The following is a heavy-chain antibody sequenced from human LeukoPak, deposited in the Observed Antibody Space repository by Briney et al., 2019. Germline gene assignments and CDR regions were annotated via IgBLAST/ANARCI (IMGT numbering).Heavy chain of an antibody. D-gene: IGHD2-2*01. V-gene: IGHV1-18*01. J-gene: IGHJ4*02. CDR2: ISPYNGKT. CDR3: ARDGLFEYQPSDDWDY. CDR1: GYIFSNFFSSYG. Sequence: ASVKVSCKASGYIFSNFFSSYGITWVRQAPGQGLEWMGWISPYNGKTKFAQKFQGRVTMTRDTSTSTVYMELSSLRSEDTAVYYCARDGLFEYQPSDDWDYWGQGTLVTVSS.